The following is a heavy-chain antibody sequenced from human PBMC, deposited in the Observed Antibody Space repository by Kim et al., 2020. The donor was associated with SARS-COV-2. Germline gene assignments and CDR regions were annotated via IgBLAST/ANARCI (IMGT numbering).Heavy chain of an antibody. Sequence: SVKGRFTISRDNAKNSLYLQMSSLRAEDTALYYCAKDIQGADPHRPFFDYWGQGTLVTVSS. J-gene: IGHJ4*02. D-gene: IGHD3-16*01. V-gene: IGHV3-9*01. CDR3: AKDIQGADPHRPFFDY.